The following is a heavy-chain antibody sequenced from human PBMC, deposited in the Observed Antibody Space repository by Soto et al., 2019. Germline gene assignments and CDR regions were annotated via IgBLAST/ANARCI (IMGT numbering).Heavy chain of an antibody. J-gene: IGHJ6*02. V-gene: IGHV4-30-4*01. CDR2: IYYSGST. CDR1: GGSISSGDYY. Sequence: SETLSLTCTVSGGSISSGDYYWSWIRQPPGKGLEWIGYIYYSGSTYYNPSLKSRVTISVDTSKNQFSLKLSSVTAADTAVYYCALRTLWFGEPHLYYYYGMDVWGQGTTVTVSS. D-gene: IGHD3-10*01. CDR3: ALRTLWFGEPHLYYYYGMDV.